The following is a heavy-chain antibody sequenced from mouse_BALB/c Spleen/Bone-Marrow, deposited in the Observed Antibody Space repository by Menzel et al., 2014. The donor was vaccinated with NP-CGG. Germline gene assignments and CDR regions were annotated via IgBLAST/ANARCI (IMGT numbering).Heavy chain of an antibody. Sequence: ESGAELVKPGASVKLSCTASGFNIKDTYMHWVKQRPEQGLEWIGRIDPANGNTKYDPKFQGKATITADTSSNTAYLQLSSLTSEDTAVYYCARWDYYAMDYWGQGTSVTVSS. CDR3: ARWDYYAMDY. CDR1: GFNIKDTY. V-gene: IGHV14-3*02. CDR2: IDPANGNT. J-gene: IGHJ4*01.